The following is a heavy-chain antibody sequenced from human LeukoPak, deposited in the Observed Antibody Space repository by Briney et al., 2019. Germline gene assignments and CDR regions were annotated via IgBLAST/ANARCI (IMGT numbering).Heavy chain of an antibody. CDR1: GFTFSSYS. V-gene: IGHV3-7*01. CDR2: IKNDGSER. J-gene: IGHJ6*02. CDR3: ATYTNWVAGDV. Sequence: PGGSLRLSCAASGFTFSSYSMSWVRQAPGKGLEWVADIKNDGSEREYVDSVKGGFTISRDKARNSLYLQMDSLRAEDTAVYYCATYTNWVAGDVWGQGTTVSV. D-gene: IGHD7-27*01.